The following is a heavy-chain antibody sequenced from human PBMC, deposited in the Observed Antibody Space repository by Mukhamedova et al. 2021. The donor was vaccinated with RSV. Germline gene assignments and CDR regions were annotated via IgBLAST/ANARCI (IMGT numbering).Heavy chain of an antibody. CDR3: ASHIGSNWFDF. CDR2: ISTSGSNI. V-gene: IGHV3-48*02. J-gene: IGHJ5*01. Sequence: GWISYISTSGSNIYYADSLKGRFTVSRDNAKNSLFLLINGLRDEDTAVYYCASHIGSNWFDFWGQGTLVTVSS.